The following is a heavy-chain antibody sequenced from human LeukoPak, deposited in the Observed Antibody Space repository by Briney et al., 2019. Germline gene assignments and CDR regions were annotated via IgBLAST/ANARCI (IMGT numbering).Heavy chain of an antibody. CDR2: IIPIFGTA. J-gene: IGHJ4*02. CDR1: GYTFRQYS. V-gene: IGHV1-69*06. CDR3: AKDRSGYDLYYFDY. Sequence: GASVKVSCKASGYTFRQYSISWVRQAPGKGLEWMGGIIPIFGTANYAQKFRGRVTITADKSTRTAYMELSSLRSEDTAVYYCAKDRSGYDLYYFDYWGQGTLVTVSS. D-gene: IGHD5-12*01.